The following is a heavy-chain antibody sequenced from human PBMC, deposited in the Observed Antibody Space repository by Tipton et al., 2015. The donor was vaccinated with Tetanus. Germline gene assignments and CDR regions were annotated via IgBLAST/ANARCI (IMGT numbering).Heavy chain of an antibody. CDR3: ARGEHPYGMDV. CDR2: IYYSEST. V-gene: IGHV4-59*01. J-gene: IGHJ6*02. CDR1: GGSIRSYY. D-gene: IGHD1/OR15-1a*01. Sequence: GLVKPSETLSLTCIISGGSIRSYYWSWIRQPPGKGVEWIGYIYYSESTNYNPSLKSRVTISVDTSKKQFSLNLSSVTAADTAVYYCARGEHPYGMDVWGQGTTVTVSS.